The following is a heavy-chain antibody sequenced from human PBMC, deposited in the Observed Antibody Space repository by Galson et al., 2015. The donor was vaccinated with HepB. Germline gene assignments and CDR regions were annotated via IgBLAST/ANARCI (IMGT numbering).Heavy chain of an antibody. CDR3: ARSSSDGSGTALRNDAFDI. D-gene: IGHD3-10*01. CDR1: GYTFTGYY. V-gene: IGHV1-2*04. J-gene: IGHJ3*02. CDR2: INPNSGGT. Sequence: SVKVSCKASGYTFTGYYMHWVRQAPGQGLEWMGWINPNSGGTNYAQKFQGWVTMTRDTSISTAYMELSRLRSDDTAVYYCARSSSDGSGTALRNDAFDIWGQGTMVTVSS.